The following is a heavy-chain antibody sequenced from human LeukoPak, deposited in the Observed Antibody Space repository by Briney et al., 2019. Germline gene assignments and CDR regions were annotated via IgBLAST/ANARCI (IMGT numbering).Heavy chain of an antibody. D-gene: IGHD6-6*01. V-gene: IGHV3-21*01. CDR1: GFTFNSYS. CDR2: ISSGSSYI. J-gene: IGHJ6*02. CDR3: ARAYSSSPHYYYGMDV. Sequence: GGSLRLSCAASGFTFNSYSMNWVRQAPGKGLEWASSISSGSSYIYYADSVKGRFTISRDNAKNSLSLQMNSLRAEDTAVYYCARAYSSSPHYYYGMDVWGQGTTVTVSS.